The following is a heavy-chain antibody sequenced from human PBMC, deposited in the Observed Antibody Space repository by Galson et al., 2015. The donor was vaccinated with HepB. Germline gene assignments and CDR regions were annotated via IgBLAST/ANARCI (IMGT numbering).Heavy chain of an antibody. J-gene: IGHJ4*02. D-gene: IGHD2-2*01. CDR1: GFTFSIYS. CDR3: ARGQGWPAHYDY. Sequence: SLRLSCAASGFTFSIYSMNWVRQAPGKGLEWISFITTSSSTIYYADSVKGRFTISRDNAKNSLYLQMNSLRGEDTAVYYCARGQGWPAHYDYWGQGTLVTVSS. CDR2: ITTSSSTI. V-gene: IGHV3-48*04.